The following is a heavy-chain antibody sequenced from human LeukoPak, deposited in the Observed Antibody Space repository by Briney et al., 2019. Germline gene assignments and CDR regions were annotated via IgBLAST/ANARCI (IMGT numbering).Heavy chain of an antibody. J-gene: IGHJ4*02. Sequence: SETLSLTCTVSGGSVSSGSYYWSWIRQPPGKGLEWIGYIYYSGSTNYNPSLKSRVTISVDTSKNQFSLKLSSVTAADTAVYYCARGLLEWSYYFDYWGQGTLVTVSS. D-gene: IGHD3-3*01. V-gene: IGHV4-61*01. CDR2: IYYSGST. CDR1: GGSVSSGSYY. CDR3: ARGLLEWSYYFDY.